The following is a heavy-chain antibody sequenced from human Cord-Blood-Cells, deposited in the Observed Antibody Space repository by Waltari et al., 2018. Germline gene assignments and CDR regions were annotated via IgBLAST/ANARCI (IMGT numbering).Heavy chain of an antibody. CDR3: ARITGTYYYYGMDV. J-gene: IGHJ6*02. CDR1: GGTFTTHA. Sequence: HVQLVQAGAEVKTPGSSVKVSCKASGGTFTTHATSWVRQAPGQGLEWMGGIIPIFGTANYAQKCQGRVTITADKTTSTAYMELSSLRSEDTAVYYCARITGTYYYYGMDVWGQGTTVTVSS. D-gene: IGHD1-7*01. V-gene: IGHV1-69*06. CDR2: IIPIFGTA.